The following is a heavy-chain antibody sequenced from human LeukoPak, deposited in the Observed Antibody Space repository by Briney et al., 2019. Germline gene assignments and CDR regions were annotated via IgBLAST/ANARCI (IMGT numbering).Heavy chain of an antibody. CDR3: ARDSGVDY. CDR1: GFTYRSYS. Sequence: AGSLRLSCAASGFTYRSYSMNWVRQAPGKGLAWVSSISSSSSYIYYADSVKGRFTISSDNAKNSLYLQMNSLRAEDTDVYYSARDSGVDYWGQGTLVTVSS. D-gene: IGHD6-25*01. V-gene: IGHV3-21*01. CDR2: ISSSSSYI. J-gene: IGHJ4*02.